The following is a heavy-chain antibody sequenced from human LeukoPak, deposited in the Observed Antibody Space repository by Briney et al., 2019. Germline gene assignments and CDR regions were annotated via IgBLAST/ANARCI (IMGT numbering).Heavy chain of an antibody. CDR3: ARATHSSGWYGGRYYFDY. CDR1: GYTFTSYG. D-gene: IGHD6-19*01. J-gene: IGHJ4*02. V-gene: IGHV1-18*01. Sequence: ASVKVSCKASGYTFTSYGISWVRQAPGQGLEWMGWISAYNGNTNYAQKLQGRVTMTTDTSTSTAYMELRSLRSDDTAVYYCARATHSSGWYGGRYYFDYWGQGTLVTVSS. CDR2: ISAYNGNT.